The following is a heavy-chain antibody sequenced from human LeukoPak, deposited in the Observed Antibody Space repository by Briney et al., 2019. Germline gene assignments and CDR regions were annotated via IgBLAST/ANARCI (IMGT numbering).Heavy chain of an antibody. V-gene: IGHV1-18*01. J-gene: IGHJ4*02. CDR1: GYTLTSYG. CDR3: ARGATLRYTSSSPFDY. Sequence: ASVKVSCKASGYTLTSYGISWVRQAPGQGLEWMGWISAYNGNTNYAQKLQGRVTMTTDTSTSTAYMELRSLRSDDTAVYYCARGATLRYTSSSPFDYGGRGPLVTVPS. CDR2: ISAYNGNT. D-gene: IGHD6-6*01.